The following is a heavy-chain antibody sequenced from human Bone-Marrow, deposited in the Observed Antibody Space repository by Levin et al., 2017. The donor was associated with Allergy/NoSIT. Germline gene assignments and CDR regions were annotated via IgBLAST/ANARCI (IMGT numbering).Heavy chain of an antibody. J-gene: IGHJ3*01. V-gene: IGHV4-38-2*02. Sequence: SETLSLTCTVSGSAITRGYFWGWIWQPPGKGLEWIGNISHSGATYYNPSLKSRVSLSVDKSTNRFFLRLRSVTAADTAMFYCVIEYVYYVSSGPAFDVWGPGTMVTVSS. CDR3: VIEYVYYVSSGPAFDV. CDR2: ISHSGAT. CDR1: GSAITRGYF. D-gene: IGHD3-22*01.